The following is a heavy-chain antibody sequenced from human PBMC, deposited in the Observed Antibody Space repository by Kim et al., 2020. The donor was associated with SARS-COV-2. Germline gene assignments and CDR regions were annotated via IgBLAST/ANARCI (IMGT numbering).Heavy chain of an antibody. D-gene: IGHD2-8*01. CDR3: TRLLNGHFNY. CDR2: IDSTGDKI. Sequence: GGSLRLSCAASGFPFSDYSMSWGRQAPGGGLEWVSSIDSTGDKIYYADSVRGRFTNSRDNAKNALYLQMDSLRAEETAIYYCTRLLNGHFNYWGPGVLVSVSS. CDR1: GFPFSDYS. J-gene: IGHJ4*02. V-gene: IGHV3-21*06.